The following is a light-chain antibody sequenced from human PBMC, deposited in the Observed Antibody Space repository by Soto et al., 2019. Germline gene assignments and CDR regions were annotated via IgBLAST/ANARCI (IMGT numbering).Light chain of an antibody. Sequence: EVVLTQSPGTLSLSPGERATLSCRASQSVSSTYLAWYQQKPGQAPKLVIFGASSRATDIPDRFSGSGSGTDFTLTIGRLEPEDFAVYYCQLYDSSSYTFGQGTKLEIK. CDR1: QSVSSTY. CDR2: GAS. V-gene: IGKV3-20*01. J-gene: IGKJ2*01. CDR3: QLYDSSSYT.